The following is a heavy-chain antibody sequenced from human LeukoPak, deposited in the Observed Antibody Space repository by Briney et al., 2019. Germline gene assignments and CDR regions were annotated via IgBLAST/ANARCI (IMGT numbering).Heavy chain of an antibody. V-gene: IGHV3-30*03. CDR3: ARDQGVVVHGKYHYYGMDV. CDR1: GFTFSSYG. J-gene: IGHJ6*02. CDR2: ISYDGSSK. Sequence: GRSLRLSCAASGFTFSSYGIHWVRQAPGKGLEWVAAISYDGSSKYYADSVKGRFTISRDNSKNTLYLQMNSLRAEDTAAYYCARDQGVVVHGKYHYYGMDVWGQGTTVTVSS. D-gene: IGHD3-22*01.